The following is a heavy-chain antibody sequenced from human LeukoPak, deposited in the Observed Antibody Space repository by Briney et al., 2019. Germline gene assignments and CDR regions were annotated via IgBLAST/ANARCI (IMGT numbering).Heavy chain of an antibody. CDR2: IKGDGSST. CDR1: GFTFNDYW. D-gene: IGHD3-10*01. Sequence: PGRSLRLSCAASGFTFNDYWMHWVRQAPGKGLVWVSRIKGDGSSTTYADSVKGRFTISRDNAKNTLYLQMNSLRAEDTAVYYCARDLSYSLEYWGQGTLVTVSS. V-gene: IGHV3-74*01. CDR3: ARDLSYSLEY. J-gene: IGHJ4*02.